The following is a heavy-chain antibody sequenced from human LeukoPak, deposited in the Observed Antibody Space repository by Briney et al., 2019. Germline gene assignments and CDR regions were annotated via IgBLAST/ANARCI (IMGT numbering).Heavy chain of an antibody. CDR3: AREVGSSFILDY. CDR2: IYTSGST. V-gene: IGHV4-4*07. D-gene: IGHD6-13*01. CDR1: GGSIISYY. Sequence: PSETLSLTCTVSGGSIISYYRSGIRQPAGRGLEWIGRIYTSGSTNYNPSLKSRVTISVDKSKNQFSLKLSSVTAADTAVYYCAREVGSSFILDYWGQGTLVTVSS. J-gene: IGHJ4*02.